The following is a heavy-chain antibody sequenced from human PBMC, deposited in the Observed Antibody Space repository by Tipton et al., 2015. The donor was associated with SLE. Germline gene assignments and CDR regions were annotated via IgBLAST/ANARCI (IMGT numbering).Heavy chain of an antibody. Sequence: TLSLTCTVSGGSISSYYWSWIRQPPGKGLEWIGYIYYSGSSNYNPYLKRRLTISVDTSKNQFSLKLSSVTAADTAVYYCARPGYSGSCDDLGAFDILGQGTMGPLSS. CDR2: IYYSGSS. CDR3: ARPGYSGSCDDLGAFDI. CDR1: GGSISSYY. V-gene: IGHV4-59*01. D-gene: IGHD1-26*01. J-gene: IGHJ3*02.